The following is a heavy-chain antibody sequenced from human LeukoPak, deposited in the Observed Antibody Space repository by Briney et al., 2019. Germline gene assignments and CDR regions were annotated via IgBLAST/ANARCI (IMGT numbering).Heavy chain of an antibody. V-gene: IGHV1-69*04. CDR2: IIPILGIA. Sequence: SVKVSCKASGGTFSSYAISWVRQAPGQGLEWMGRIIPILGIANYAQKFQGRVTITADKSTSTAYMELSSLRSEDTAVYYCAGLSTVTTGTNWFDPWGQGTLVTVSS. D-gene: IGHD4-17*01. CDR1: GGTFSSYA. J-gene: IGHJ5*02. CDR3: AGLSTVTTGTNWFDP.